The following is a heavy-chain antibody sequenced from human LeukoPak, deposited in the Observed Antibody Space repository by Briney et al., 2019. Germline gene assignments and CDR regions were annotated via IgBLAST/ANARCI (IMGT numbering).Heavy chain of an antibody. CDR2: IYPGDSDT. V-gene: IGHV5-51*01. D-gene: IGHD6-19*01. Sequence: GESLKISCKASGYSFTSHWIGWGRRMPGKGLEWMGIIYPGDSDTRYSPSFQGQVTISADKSISTAYLQWSTLQAPDTAMYYCARGDNSGWYFFDYWGQGTLVTVSS. CDR3: ARGDNSGWYFFDY. CDR1: GYSFTSHW. J-gene: IGHJ4*02.